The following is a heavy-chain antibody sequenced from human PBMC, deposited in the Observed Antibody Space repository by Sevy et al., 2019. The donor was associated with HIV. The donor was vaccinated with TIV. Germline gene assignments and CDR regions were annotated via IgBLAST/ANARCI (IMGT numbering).Heavy chain of an antibody. V-gene: IGHV3-30-3*01. D-gene: IGHD4-17*01. CDR2: ISYDGSNK. CDR1: GFTFSSYA. CDR3: ARDYGDYVGYYYGMDV. J-gene: IGHJ6*02. Sequence: GSLRLSCAASGFTFSSYAMHWVRQAPGKGLEWVAVISYDGSNKYYADSVKGRFTISRDNSKNTLYLQMNSLRAEDTAVYYCARDYGDYVGYYYGMDVWGQGTTVTVSS.